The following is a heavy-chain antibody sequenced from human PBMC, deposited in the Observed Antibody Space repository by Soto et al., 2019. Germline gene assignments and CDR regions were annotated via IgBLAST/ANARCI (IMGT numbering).Heavy chain of an antibody. CDR1: GGSISSYH. V-gene: IGHV4-59*01. CDR2: IYYSGST. CDR3: ARTHDILTGYYHFDY. D-gene: IGHD3-9*01. Sequence: SETLSLTXTVSGGSISSYHWSWIRQPPGKGLEWIGYIYYSGSTNYNPSLKSRVTISVDTSKNQFSLKLSSVTAADTAVYYCARTHDILTGYYHFDYWGQGTLVTVSS. J-gene: IGHJ4*02.